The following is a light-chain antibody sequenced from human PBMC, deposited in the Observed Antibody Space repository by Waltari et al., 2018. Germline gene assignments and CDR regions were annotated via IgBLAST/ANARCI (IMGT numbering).Light chain of an antibody. CDR1: QNLLYSANSNNY. CDR2: WAS. Sequence: DIVMTQSPDSLAVSLGERATIKCKSSQNLLYSANSNNYLAWYQQKPGQPPKLLIYWASSRETGVPDRFSGSGSGTDFTLTISSLQAEDVAVYYCQQHYSSPYTFGRGTKLEI. CDR3: QQHYSSPYT. V-gene: IGKV4-1*01. J-gene: IGKJ2*01.